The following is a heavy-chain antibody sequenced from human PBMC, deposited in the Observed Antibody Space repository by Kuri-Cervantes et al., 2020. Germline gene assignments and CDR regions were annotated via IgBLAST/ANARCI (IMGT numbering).Heavy chain of an antibody. CDR1: GYTFTSYY. J-gene: IGHJ6*03. CDR3: ARGREGVYCSSTSCTYYYYYYYMDV. Sequence: ASVKVSCKASGYTFTSYYMHWVRQAPGQGLEWMGIINPSGGSTSYAQKFQGRVTMTRDTSTRTAYMELSSLRSEDTAVYYCARGREGVYCSSTSCTYYYYYYYMDVWGKGTTVTVSS. V-gene: IGHV1-46*01. CDR2: INPSGGST. D-gene: IGHD2-2*01.